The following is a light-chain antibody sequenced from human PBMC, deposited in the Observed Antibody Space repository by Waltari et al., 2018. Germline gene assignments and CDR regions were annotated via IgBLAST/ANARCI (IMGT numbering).Light chain of an antibody. CDR3: QSFDIRLSGGVV. CDR1: SPKIGAGHG. Sequence: QSVLTQPPSMSGAPGQRVTISCTGSSPKIGAGHGLPWHRVFPGTAPKLLIYGNNNRPSGVPDRFSGSKSDTSASLAIGGLQAEDEADYYCQSFDIRLSGGVVFGGGTKVTVL. CDR2: GNN. J-gene: IGLJ3*02. V-gene: IGLV1-40*01.